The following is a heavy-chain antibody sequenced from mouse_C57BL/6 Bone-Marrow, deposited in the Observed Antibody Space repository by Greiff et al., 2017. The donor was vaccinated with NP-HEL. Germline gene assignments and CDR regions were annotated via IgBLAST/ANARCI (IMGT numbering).Heavy chain of an antibody. CDR2: IDPSDSYT. D-gene: IGHD3-2*02. CDR1: GYTFTSYW. V-gene: IGHV1-69*01. J-gene: IGHJ2*01. CDR3: AKSGWDEDY. Sequence: QVQLQQPGAELVMPGASVKLSCKASGYTFTSYWMHWVKQRPGQGLEWIGEIDPSDSYTNYNQKFKGKSTLTVDTSSSTAYLQLSSLTSEDSAVYYCAKSGWDEDYWGKGTTLTVSS.